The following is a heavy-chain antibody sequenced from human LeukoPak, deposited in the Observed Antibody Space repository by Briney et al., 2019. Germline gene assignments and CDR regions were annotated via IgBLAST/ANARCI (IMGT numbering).Heavy chain of an antibody. CDR2: INPNSGGT. Sequence: ASVKVSCKVSGYTLTELSMHWVRQAPGQGLEWMGWINPNSGGTNYAQKFQGRVTMTRDTSISTAYMELSRLRSDDTAVYYCARGYSGYDSFDYWGQGTLVTVSS. J-gene: IGHJ4*02. CDR3: ARGYSGYDSFDY. V-gene: IGHV1-2*02. CDR1: GYTLTELS. D-gene: IGHD5-12*01.